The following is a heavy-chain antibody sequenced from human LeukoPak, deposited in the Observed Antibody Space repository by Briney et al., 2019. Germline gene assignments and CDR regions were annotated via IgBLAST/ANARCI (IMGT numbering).Heavy chain of an antibody. CDR2: ISSSGSTI. Sequence: PGGSLRLSCAASGFTFSDYYMSWIRQAPGKGPEWVSYISSSGSTIYYADSVKGRFTISRDNAKNSLYLQMNSLTAEDTAVYYCARDDWQWLAFDIWGQGTMVTVSS. D-gene: IGHD6-19*01. CDR3: ARDDWQWLAFDI. J-gene: IGHJ3*02. V-gene: IGHV3-11*01. CDR1: GFTFSDYY.